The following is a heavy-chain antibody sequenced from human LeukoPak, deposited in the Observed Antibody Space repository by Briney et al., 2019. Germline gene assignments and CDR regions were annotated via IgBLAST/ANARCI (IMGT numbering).Heavy chain of an antibody. J-gene: IGHJ6*02. D-gene: IGHD3-22*01. Sequence: GGSLRLSCEGSGFTFSNYWMGWVRQAPGKGLQWVANIKTDGSEKYYVDSVKGRFTISRDNAKNSLYLQMNSLRAEDTALYYCAKADYYDRPYGMDVWGQGTTVTVSS. CDR2: IKTDGSEK. CDR3: AKADYYDRPYGMDV. CDR1: GFTFSNYW. V-gene: IGHV3-7*03.